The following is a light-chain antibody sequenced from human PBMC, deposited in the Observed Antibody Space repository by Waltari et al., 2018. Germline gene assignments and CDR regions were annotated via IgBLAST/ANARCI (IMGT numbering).Light chain of an antibody. CDR2: EVS. CDR1: NNDIGAYNY. Sequence: QSALTQPASVSGSPGQAIALSCPGPNNDIGAYNYVSWYQQHPGKAPKLIIFEVSNRPSGVSDRFSGSKSGNTASLTISGLQAEDEADYYCSSFTSRSTLIFGGGTKLTVL. J-gene: IGLJ2*01. CDR3: SSFTSRSTLI. V-gene: IGLV2-14*01.